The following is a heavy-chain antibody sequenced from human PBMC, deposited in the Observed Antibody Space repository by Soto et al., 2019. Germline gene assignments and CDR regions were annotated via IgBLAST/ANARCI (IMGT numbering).Heavy chain of an antibody. CDR2: TYYRSKWYN. V-gene: IGHV6-1*01. CDR3: ARQESDFWSGYYTGPYYYYGMDV. CDR1: GDSVSSNSAA. D-gene: IGHD3-3*01. Sequence: HSQTLSLTCAISGDSVSSNSAAWNWIRQSPSRGLEWLGRTYYRSKWYNDYAVSVKSRITINPDTSKNQFSLQLNSVTPEDTAVYYCARQESDFWSGYYTGPYYYYGMDVWGQGTTVTVSS. J-gene: IGHJ6*02.